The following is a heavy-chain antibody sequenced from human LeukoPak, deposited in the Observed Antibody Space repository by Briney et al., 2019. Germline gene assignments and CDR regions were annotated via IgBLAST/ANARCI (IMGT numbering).Heavy chain of an antibody. CDR1: GGSISSSSYY. V-gene: IGHV4-39*07. D-gene: IGHD3-22*01. Sequence: SETLSLTCTVSGGSISSSSYYWGWIRQPPGKGLEWIGSIYYSGSTHYNPSLKSRVTISVDTSKNQFSLKLSSVTAADTAVYYCARAVYYYDSSGYYDFFGYNWFDPWGQGTLVTVSS. CDR3: ARAVYYYDSSGYYDFFGYNWFDP. CDR2: IYYSGST. J-gene: IGHJ5*02.